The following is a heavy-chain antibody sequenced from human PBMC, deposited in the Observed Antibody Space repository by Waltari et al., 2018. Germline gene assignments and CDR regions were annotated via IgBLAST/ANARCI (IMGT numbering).Heavy chain of an antibody. CDR2: IYYSGST. CDR3: ASLSTVVTPDY. CDR1: GGSISSSSYY. J-gene: IGHJ4*02. Sequence: QLQLQESATGLVTPSETLSLTCTVSGGSISSSSYYWGWIRQPPGKGLEWIGSIYYSGSTYYNPSLKSRVTISVDTSKNQFSLKLSFVTAADTAMYYCASLSTVVTPDYGGQGTLVTVSS. D-gene: IGHD4-17*01. V-gene: IGHV4-39*07.